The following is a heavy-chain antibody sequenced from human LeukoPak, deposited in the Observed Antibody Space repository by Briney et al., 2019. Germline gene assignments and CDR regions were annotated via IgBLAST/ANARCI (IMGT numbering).Heavy chain of an antibody. D-gene: IGHD5-24*01. CDR1: GFSFGSYW. J-gene: IGHJ4*02. Sequence: GGSLRLSCVASGFSFGSYWMAWVRQAPGKGLEWVANMKHDGIEKYHVDSVKGRFTISRDNTKNSLYLHRSSLRVEDTAVFYCAREGREGYNYPALDFWGQGILVTVSS. CDR3: AREGREGYNYPALDF. V-gene: IGHV3-7*05. CDR2: MKHDGIEK.